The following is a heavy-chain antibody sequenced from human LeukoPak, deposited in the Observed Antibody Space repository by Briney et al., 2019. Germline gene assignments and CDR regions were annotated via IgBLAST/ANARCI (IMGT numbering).Heavy chain of an antibody. V-gene: IGHV3-7*01. D-gene: IGHD2-2*01. Sequence: GGSLRLSCAASGFTFSSYWMSWVRQAPGKGLEWVANIKQDGSEKYYVDSVKGRFTISRDNAKNSPYLQMNSLRAEDTAVYYCARAQYCSSTSCYVEYYYYGMDVWGQGTTVTVSS. CDR3: ARAQYCSSTSCYVEYYYYGMDV. CDR1: GFTFSSYW. J-gene: IGHJ6*02. CDR2: IKQDGSEK.